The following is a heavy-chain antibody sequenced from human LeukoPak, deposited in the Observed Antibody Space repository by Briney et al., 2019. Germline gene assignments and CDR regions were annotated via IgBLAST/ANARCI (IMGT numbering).Heavy chain of an antibody. CDR1: GFTFSSYE. V-gene: IGHV4-39*01. J-gene: IGHJ4*02. D-gene: IGHD5-12*01. CDR3: ARAEYSGYDRLPFDY. CDR2: IYYSGST. Sequence: GSLRLSCAASGFTFSSYEMNWIRQPPGKGLEWIGSIYYSGSTYYNPSLKSRVTISVDTSKNQFSLKLSSVTAADTAVYYCARAEYSGYDRLPFDYWGQGTLVTVSS.